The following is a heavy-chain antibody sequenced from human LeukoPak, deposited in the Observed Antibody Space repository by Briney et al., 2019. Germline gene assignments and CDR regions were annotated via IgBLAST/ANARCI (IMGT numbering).Heavy chain of an antibody. Sequence: VGSLRLSCAASGFTFSSYSMNWVRKAPGKGLERVSSISSSSSYIYYADSVKGRFTISRDNAKKSLYLQMNSLRAEDTAVYYCARDRSRSGPDAFDIWGQGTMVTVSS. V-gene: IGHV3-21*01. D-gene: IGHD3-3*01. CDR2: ISSSSSYI. J-gene: IGHJ3*02. CDR3: ARDRSRSGPDAFDI. CDR1: GFTFSSYS.